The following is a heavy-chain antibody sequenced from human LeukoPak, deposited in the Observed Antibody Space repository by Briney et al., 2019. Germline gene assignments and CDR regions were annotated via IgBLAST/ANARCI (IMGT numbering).Heavy chain of an antibody. CDR1: GFTFSNAW. CDR3: TTQMGATSLFFGAFDI. Sequence: PGGSLRLSCAASGFTFSNAWMSWVRQAPGKGLEWVGRIKSKTDGGTTDYGAPVKGRFTISRDDSKNTLYLQMNSLKTEDTAVYYCTTQMGATSLFFGAFDIWGRGTKVTVSS. V-gene: IGHV3-15*01. CDR2: IKSKTDGGTT. J-gene: IGHJ3*02. D-gene: IGHD3-10*01.